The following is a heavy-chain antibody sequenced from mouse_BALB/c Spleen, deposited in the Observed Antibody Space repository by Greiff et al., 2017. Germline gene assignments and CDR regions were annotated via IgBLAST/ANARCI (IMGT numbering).Heavy chain of an antibody. CDR1: GYSITSDYA. CDR2: ISYSGST. V-gene: IGHV3-2*02. CDR3: ASVRY. Sequence: EVKLQESGPGLVKPSQSLSLTCTVTGYSITSDYAWNWIRQFPGNKLEWMGYISYSGSTSYNPSLKSRISITRDTSKNQFFLQLNSVTTEDTATYYCASVRYWGQGTTLTVSS. J-gene: IGHJ2*01.